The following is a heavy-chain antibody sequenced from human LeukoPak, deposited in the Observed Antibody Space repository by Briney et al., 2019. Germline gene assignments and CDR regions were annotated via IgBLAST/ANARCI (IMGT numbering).Heavy chain of an antibody. CDR1: GGSISSYY. Sequence: SETLSLTCTVSGGSISSYYWSWIRQPPGKGLEWIGYIYYSGSTNYNPSLKSRVTISVDTSKNQFSLKLSSVTAADTAVYYCARARYPTKDYYDSSGYYLDYWGQGTLVTVSS. J-gene: IGHJ4*02. CDR2: IYYSGST. CDR3: ARARYPTKDYYDSSGYYLDY. D-gene: IGHD3-22*01. V-gene: IGHV4-59*01.